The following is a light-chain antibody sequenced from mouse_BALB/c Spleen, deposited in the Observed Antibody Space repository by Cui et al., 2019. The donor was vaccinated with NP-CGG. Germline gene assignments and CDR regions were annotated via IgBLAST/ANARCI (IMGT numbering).Light chain of an antibody. CDR1: TGTVTTSNF. CDR3: ALWYSNHWV. V-gene: IGLV1*01. CDR2: GTN. Sequence: QAVVTQESAPTTSPGETVTLTCCSSTGTVTTSNFANWVQEKPDHLFTGLIGGTNNRAPGVPARFSGSLIGDKVALTITGAQTEDEAIYFCALWYSNHWVFGGGTKLTVL. J-gene: IGLJ1*01.